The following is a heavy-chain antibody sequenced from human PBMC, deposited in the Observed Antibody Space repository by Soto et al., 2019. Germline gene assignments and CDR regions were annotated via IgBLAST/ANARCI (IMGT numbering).Heavy chain of an antibody. CDR1: GFTFNTFA. Sequence: EVQLLESGGGLVQPGGSLRLSCAASGFTFNTFAMTWVRQAPGKGLEWVSAVSGTGVSTYYADSVKGRFTISRDNSNNTLYLKMNSRRAEDTAVYFCAKDRDYYDSTLAFDIWGQGTRVTVSS. D-gene: IGHD3-22*01. V-gene: IGHV3-23*01. CDR2: VSGTGVST. CDR3: AKDRDYYDSTLAFDI. J-gene: IGHJ3*02.